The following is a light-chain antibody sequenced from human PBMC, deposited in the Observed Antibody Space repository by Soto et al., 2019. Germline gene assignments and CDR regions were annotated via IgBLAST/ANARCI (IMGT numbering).Light chain of an antibody. V-gene: IGKV1-39*01. CDR3: QQSHTPPLT. J-gene: IGKJ4*01. CDR1: QSISSY. CDR2: AAS. Sequence: DIQMTQSPSSLSASVGDRVTITCRAGQSISSYLNWYQQKPGKAPKLLIYAASNLQSGVPSRFSGSGSGTVFTLTISSLQPEDFVTYYCQQSHTPPLTFAGG.